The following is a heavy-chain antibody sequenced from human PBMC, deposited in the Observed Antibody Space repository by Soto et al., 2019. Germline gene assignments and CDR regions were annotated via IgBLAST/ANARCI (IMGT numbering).Heavy chain of an antibody. J-gene: IGHJ4*02. CDR3: ARDVHSHIVVVTAVDY. D-gene: IGHD2-21*02. CDR2: IWYDGSNK. Sequence: QVQLVESGGGVVQPGRSLRLSCAASGFTFSSYGMHWVRQAPGKGLEWVAVIWYDGSNKYYADSVKGRFTISRDNSKNTLYLQMNSLRAEDTAVYYCARDVHSHIVVVTAVDYWGQGTLVTVSS. V-gene: IGHV3-33*01. CDR1: GFTFSSYG.